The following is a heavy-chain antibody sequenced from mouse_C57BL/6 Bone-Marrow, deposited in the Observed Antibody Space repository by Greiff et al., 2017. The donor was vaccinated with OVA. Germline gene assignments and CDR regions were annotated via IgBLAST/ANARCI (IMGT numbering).Heavy chain of an antibody. D-gene: IGHD1-1*01. J-gene: IGHJ2*01. V-gene: IGHV1-50*01. Sequence: VQLQQPGAELVKPGASVKLSCKASGYTFTSYWMQWVKQRPGQGLEWIGEIDPSDSYTNYNQKFKGKATLTVDTSSSTAYMQLSSLTSEDSAVYYCARYYYGSRGYYWGQGTTLTVSS. CDR2: IDPSDSYT. CDR3: ARYYYGSRGYY. CDR1: GYTFTSYW.